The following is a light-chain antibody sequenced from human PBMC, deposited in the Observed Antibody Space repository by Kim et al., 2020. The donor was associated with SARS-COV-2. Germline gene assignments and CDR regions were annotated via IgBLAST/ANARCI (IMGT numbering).Light chain of an antibody. V-gene: IGLV1-40*01. CDR1: NSNIGAGYD. Sequence: QRVTISCSGGNSNIGAGYDVHWYQQLPGTAPKLLIYGNSNRPSGVPDRFSGSKSGTSASLAITGLQAEDEADYYCQSYDSSLSGVVFGGGTQLTVL. CDR2: GNS. J-gene: IGLJ2*01. CDR3: QSYDSSLSGVV.